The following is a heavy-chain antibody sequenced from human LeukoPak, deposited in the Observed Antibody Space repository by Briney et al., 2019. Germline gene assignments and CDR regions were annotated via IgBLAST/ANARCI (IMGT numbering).Heavy chain of an antibody. CDR2: IYYSGST. V-gene: IGHV4-59*01. CDR1: GGSISSYY. D-gene: IGHD2-2*01. CDR3: ARENLGYCSSTSCFGFDY. J-gene: IGHJ4*02. Sequence: SETLPLTCTVSGGSISSYYWRWIRQPPGKGLEWIGYIYYSGSTNYNPSLKSRVTISVDTSKNQFSLKLSSVTAAVTAVYYCARENLGYCSSTSCFGFDYWGQGTLVTVSS.